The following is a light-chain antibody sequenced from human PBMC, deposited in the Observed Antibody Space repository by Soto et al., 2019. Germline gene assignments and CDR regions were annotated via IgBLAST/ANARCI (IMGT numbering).Light chain of an antibody. Sequence: EIALTQSPGTLSLSPGERATLSCRASQSVSSSYLAWYQQKPGQAPRLLIFVASSRATGIPDRFSGSGSGTDFTLTISRLEPEDFAVYYCLQYGTSPYTFGQGTRLEIK. J-gene: IGKJ2*01. V-gene: IGKV3-20*01. CDR2: VAS. CDR1: QSVSSSY. CDR3: LQYGTSPYT.